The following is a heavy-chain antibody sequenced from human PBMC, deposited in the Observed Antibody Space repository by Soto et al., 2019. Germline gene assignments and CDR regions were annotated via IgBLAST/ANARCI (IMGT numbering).Heavy chain of an antibody. CDR2: IYFRGST. Sequence: QVQLQESGPGLVKPSGTLSLTCTVSGGSISSYYWSWIRQPPGKGLEWIGYIYFRGSTHYNPSLKRRXXFXIXXSKNQFSLNLRSVTAADTAVYYCARDAYSSSWLDYWGQGTLVTVSS. CDR1: GGSISSYY. J-gene: IGHJ4*02. CDR3: ARDAYSSSWLDY. D-gene: IGHD6-13*01. V-gene: IGHV4-59*01.